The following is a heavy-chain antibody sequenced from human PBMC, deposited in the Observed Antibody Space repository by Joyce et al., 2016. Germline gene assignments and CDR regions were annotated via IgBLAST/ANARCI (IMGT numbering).Heavy chain of an antibody. Sequence: QVHLQQWGAGLLKPSETLSLTCAVNGGACRGWSGAWIRRPPGKGLEWIGAINHIGDTNYNPPLKSRVTISVDTSKNQFSLNLTSVTAADTGFYYCARAYTSAWFTWFDPWGQGTLVTVSS. CDR2: INHIGDT. CDR3: ARAYTSAWFTWFDP. J-gene: IGHJ5*02. D-gene: IGHD6-13*01. V-gene: IGHV4-34*01. CDR1: GGACRGWS.